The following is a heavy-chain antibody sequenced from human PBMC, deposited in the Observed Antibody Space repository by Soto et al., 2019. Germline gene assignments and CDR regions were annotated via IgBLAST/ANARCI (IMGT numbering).Heavy chain of an antibody. CDR2: IIPMFDTT. D-gene: IGHD2-21*02. CDR1: GGSFSSDA. J-gene: IGHJ4*02. CDR3: AREVVTETTLGYFDS. Sequence: QVHLVQSGPEVREPGSSVKVSCKASGGSFSSDAITWVRQAPGQGLEWIGEIIPMFDTTNYAPEFQGRVTITADTATTTVYMEVNRLTPDDTAVYYCAREVVTETTLGYFDSWGQGALVTVSS. V-gene: IGHV1-69*06.